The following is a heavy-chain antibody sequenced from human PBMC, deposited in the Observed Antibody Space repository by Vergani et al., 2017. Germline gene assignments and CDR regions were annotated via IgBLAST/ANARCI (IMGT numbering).Heavy chain of an antibody. CDR2: IYVGGIT. CDR3: ARDNKQLRPRAFYL. D-gene: IGHD4-23*01. Sequence: QVQLQESGPGLVKPSQTLSLTCTVSGASINNDFYYWHWIRQPAGKGLEWIGRIYVGGITDYNSSLQSRVSMSVDTSQNQFSLTLTSVTAADTAVYYCARDNKQLRPRAFYLWGQGTMVTVSS. J-gene: IGHJ3*01. V-gene: IGHV4-61*02. CDR1: GASINNDFYY.